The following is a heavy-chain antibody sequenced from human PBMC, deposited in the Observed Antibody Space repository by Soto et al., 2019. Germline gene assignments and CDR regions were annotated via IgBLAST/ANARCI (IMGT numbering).Heavy chain of an antibody. J-gene: IGHJ4*02. CDR2: TSYDGTNN. Sequence: QVQLVESGGGVVQPGTSLRLSCVGSGFTFRSYVIHWVRQAPGKGLEWVALTSYDGTNNYYGDSVKGRFTISRDNSKKTVDLQMDCLRLEDTSLYYCARWGTTGGLDVWGPGTLVSVSS. V-gene: IGHV3-30*19. CDR1: GFTFRSYV. CDR3: ARWGTTGGLDV. D-gene: IGHD3-16*01.